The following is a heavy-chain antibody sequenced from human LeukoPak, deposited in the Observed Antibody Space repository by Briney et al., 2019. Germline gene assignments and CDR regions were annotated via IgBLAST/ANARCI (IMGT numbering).Heavy chain of an antibody. CDR1: GFTFSSYD. J-gene: IGHJ4*02. D-gene: IGHD3-22*01. V-gene: IGHV3-13*01. CDR2: IGTAGDT. CDR3: ARGLGLSGSLIVFIDY. Sequence: GGSLRLSCAASGFTFSSYDMHWVRQATGKGLEWVSAIGTAGDTYYPGSVKGRFTISRENAKNSLYLQMNSRRAGDTAVYYCARGLGLSGSLIVFIDYWGQGTLVTVSS.